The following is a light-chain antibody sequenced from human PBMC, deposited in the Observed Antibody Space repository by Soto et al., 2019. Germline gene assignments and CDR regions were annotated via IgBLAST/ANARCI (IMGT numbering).Light chain of an antibody. CDR2: AAS. CDR1: QDINSY. Sequence: DIQLTQSPSFLSASVGNRVTITCRASQDINSYLAWYQQKPGKAPKLLIYAASTLQSGVPSKFSGSGSGTEFTLIISSLQPEDVATYYCQQLNSYPPWTFGQGTKVEIK. CDR3: QQLNSYPPWT. J-gene: IGKJ1*01. V-gene: IGKV1-9*01.